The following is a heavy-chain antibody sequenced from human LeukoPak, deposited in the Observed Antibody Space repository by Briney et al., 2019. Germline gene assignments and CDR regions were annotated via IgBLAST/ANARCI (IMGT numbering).Heavy chain of an antibody. Sequence: PSETLSLTCTVSGGSLSSGSYYWSWIRQPAGKGLEWIGRIYTSGSTNYNPSLKSRVTISVDTSKNQFSLKLSSVTAADTAVYYCASRIAAAGDDAFDIWGQGTMVTVSS. CDR3: ASRIAAAGDDAFDI. CDR2: IYTSGST. V-gene: IGHV4-61*02. D-gene: IGHD6-13*01. CDR1: GGSLSSGSYY. J-gene: IGHJ3*02.